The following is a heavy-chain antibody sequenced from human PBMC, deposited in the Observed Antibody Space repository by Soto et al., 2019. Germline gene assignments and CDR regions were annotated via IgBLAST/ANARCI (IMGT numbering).Heavy chain of an antibody. V-gene: IGHV4-4*02. CDR2: VHISGHS. Sequence: TLSLTCTLSGGSVRAPDWWNWVRQSPDKGLEWIAEVHISGHSNYNPSLRSRVSVSIDSSKNQFYLNLNSVTAVDTAIYYCARVRQGCSANNCYFDPWGQGTQVTVSS. CDR3: ARVRQGCSANNCYFDP. J-gene: IGHJ5*01. D-gene: IGHD1-1*01. CDR1: GGSVRAPDW.